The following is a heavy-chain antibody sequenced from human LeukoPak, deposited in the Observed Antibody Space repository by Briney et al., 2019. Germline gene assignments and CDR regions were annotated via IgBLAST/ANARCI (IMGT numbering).Heavy chain of an antibody. CDR3: ARIYRYSGLNYYFDQ. D-gene: IGHD5-12*01. CDR2: IFYSGNT. CDR1: GGSISSTTYY. Sequence: SEALSLTCTVSGGSISSTTYYWGWIRQPPGKGLEWIGNIFYSGNTYYNPSLKSRVTISVDTSKNQFSLRLISVTAADTAVYYCARIYRYSGLNYYFDQWGQEPWSASPQ. V-gene: IGHV4-39*01. J-gene: IGHJ4*01.